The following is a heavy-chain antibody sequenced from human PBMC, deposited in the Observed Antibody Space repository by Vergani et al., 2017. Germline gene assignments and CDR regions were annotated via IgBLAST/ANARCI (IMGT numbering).Heavy chain of an antibody. CDR3: AREGHPYYYMDV. V-gene: IGHV3-33*01. Sequence: QVQLVESGGGVVQPGRSLRLSCAASGFTFSSYGMHWVRQAPGKGLEWVAVIWYDGSNKYYADSVKGRFTISRDNSKNTLYLQMNSLRAEDTAVYYCAREGHPYYYMDVWGKGTTVTVSS. CDR1: GFTFSSYG. CDR2: IWYDGSNK. J-gene: IGHJ6*03.